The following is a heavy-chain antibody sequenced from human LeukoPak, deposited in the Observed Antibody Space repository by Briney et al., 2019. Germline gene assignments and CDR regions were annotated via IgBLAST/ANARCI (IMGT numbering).Heavy chain of an antibody. J-gene: IGHJ6*03. CDR1: GFSFSNYG. Sequence: PGESLRLSCAASGFSFSNYGMHWVRQAPGKGLEWVAFIRYDGSNKDYADSVKGRITISRDNSKNTLYLQMNSLRTEDTAVYYCVKDMGAAAGRGNFYYMDVWGKGTTVTVSS. CDR3: VKDMGAAAGRGNFYYMDV. V-gene: IGHV3-30*02. CDR2: IRYDGSNK. D-gene: IGHD6-13*01.